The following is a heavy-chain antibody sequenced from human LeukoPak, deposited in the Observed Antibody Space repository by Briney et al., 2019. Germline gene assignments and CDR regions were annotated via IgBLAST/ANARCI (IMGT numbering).Heavy chain of an antibody. D-gene: IGHD2-2*01. CDR3: ARGPHQHWPLGQF. CDR1: GGSISSSSYY. V-gene: IGHV4-39*02. Sequence: SETLSLTCTVSGGSISSSSYYWTWIRQSPGKGLEWIGEINDSGSPIYSPSLRSRLTISVDTSKNQFSVTLTSVTVADTAVYCARGPHQHWPLGQFWGQGSLVTVSS. J-gene: IGHJ1*01. CDR2: INDSGSP.